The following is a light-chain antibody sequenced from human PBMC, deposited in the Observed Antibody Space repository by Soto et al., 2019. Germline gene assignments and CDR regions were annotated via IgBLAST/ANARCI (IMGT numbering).Light chain of an antibody. CDR1: QSVDSY. CDR2: DAS. CDR3: QQHNNGLT. V-gene: IGKV3-11*01. J-gene: IGKJ4*01. Sequence: EIVLTQSPATLSLSPGERATLSCRASQSVDSYLAWYQQKPGQAPRLLIFDASNRATGIPARFSGSGSGTDFTLTISSLEHEDFAFYYCQQHNNGLTFGGGTKVEMK.